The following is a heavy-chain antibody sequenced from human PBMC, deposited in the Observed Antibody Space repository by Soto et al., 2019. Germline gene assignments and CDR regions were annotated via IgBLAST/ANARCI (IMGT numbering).Heavy chain of an antibody. CDR2: TYYRSKWYN. CDR1: GDSVSTNSAT. Sequence: SQTLSLTCAISGDSVSTNSATWDWIRQSPSRGLEWLGRTYYRSKWYNDYAVSVKGRITINPDTSKNQFSLQLNSVTPEDTAVYYCARGGGKIPTYSSSRSGFDYWGQGTLVTVSS. V-gene: IGHV6-1*01. CDR3: ARGGGKIPTYSSSRSGFDY. J-gene: IGHJ4*02. D-gene: IGHD6-13*01.